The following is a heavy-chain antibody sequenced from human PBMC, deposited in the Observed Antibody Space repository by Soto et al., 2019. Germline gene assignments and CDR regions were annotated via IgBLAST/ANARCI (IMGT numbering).Heavy chain of an antibody. CDR1: DGTIISIGCY. V-gene: IGHV4-39*01. CDR3: ARQAASSWNYYYYSGMDV. D-gene: IGHD6-13*01. J-gene: IGHJ6*02. CDR2: IYYSGST. Sequence: LVPMPVPRRVSDGTIISIGCYRGRKRQPPGKGLEWIGSIYYSGSTYYNPSLKSRVTISVDTSKNQFSLKLSSVTAADTAVYYCARQAASSWNYYYYSGMDVWGQGTTVTVSS.